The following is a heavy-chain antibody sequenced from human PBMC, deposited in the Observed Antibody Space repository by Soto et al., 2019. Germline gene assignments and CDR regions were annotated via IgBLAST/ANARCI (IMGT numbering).Heavy chain of an antibody. Sequence: ASETLSLTCTVSGGSISSGGYYWSWIRQHPGEGLEWIGYIYYSGSTYYNPSLKSRVTISVDTSKNQFSLKLSSVTAADTAVYYCARDALRAVYPWGQGTLVTVSS. CDR1: GGSISSGGYY. D-gene: IGHD5-12*01. CDR2: IYYSGST. J-gene: IGHJ5*02. V-gene: IGHV4-31*03. CDR3: ARDALRAVYP.